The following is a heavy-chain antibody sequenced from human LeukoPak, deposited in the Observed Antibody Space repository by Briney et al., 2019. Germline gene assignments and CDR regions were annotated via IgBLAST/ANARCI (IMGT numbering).Heavy chain of an antibody. Sequence: GGSLRLSCAASGFTFGSYEMNWVRQAPGKGLEWVSYISSSGSTIYYADSVKGRFTISRDNAKNSLYLQMNSLRAEDTAVYYCARGAVPGIADDYWGQGTLVTVSS. J-gene: IGHJ4*02. CDR2: ISSSGSTI. V-gene: IGHV3-48*03. CDR1: GFTFGSYE. D-gene: IGHD6-13*01. CDR3: ARGAVPGIADDY.